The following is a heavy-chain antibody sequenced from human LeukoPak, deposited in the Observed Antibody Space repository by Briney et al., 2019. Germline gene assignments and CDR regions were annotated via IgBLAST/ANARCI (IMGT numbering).Heavy chain of an antibody. CDR2: IYSGGST. Sequence: GGSLRLSCAASGFTFSDYGMHWVRQAPGEGLEWVSVIYSGGSTYYADSVKGRFTISRDNSKNTLYLQMNSLRAEDTAVYYCARDLLSPEDYGSGSRGGWGQGTLVTVSS. V-gene: IGHV3-NL1*01. J-gene: IGHJ4*02. CDR3: ARDLLSPEDYGSGSRGG. CDR1: GFTFSDYG. D-gene: IGHD3-10*01.